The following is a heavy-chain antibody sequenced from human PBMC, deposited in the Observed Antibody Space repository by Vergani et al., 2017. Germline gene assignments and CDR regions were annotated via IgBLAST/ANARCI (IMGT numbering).Heavy chain of an antibody. CDR2: ISGSGGST. CDR1: GFTFSSYA. Sequence: EVELVESGGGLVQPGGSLRLSCAASGFTFSSYAMSWVRQAPGKGLEWVSAISGSGGSTYYADSVKGRFTISRDNSKNTLYLQMNSLRAEDTAVYYCAKGLNGVGCSSTSCYRNYYYYMDVWGKGTTVTVSS. V-gene: IGHV3-23*04. J-gene: IGHJ6*03. D-gene: IGHD2-2*01. CDR3: AKGLNGVGCSSTSCYRNYYYYMDV.